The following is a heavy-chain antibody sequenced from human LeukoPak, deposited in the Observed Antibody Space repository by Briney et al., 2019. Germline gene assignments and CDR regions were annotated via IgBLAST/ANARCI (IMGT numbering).Heavy chain of an antibody. D-gene: IGHD6-13*01. CDR3: VRAIAAAGTSFDY. Sequence: SQTLSLTCTVSGGSISSGDYYWSWIRQPPGKCLEWIGYIYYSGSTYYNPSLKSRVTISVDTSKNQFSLKLSSVTAADTAVYYCVRAIAAAGTSFDYWGQGTLVTVSS. CDR2: IYYSGST. V-gene: IGHV4-30-4*08. CDR1: GGSISSGDYY. J-gene: IGHJ4*02.